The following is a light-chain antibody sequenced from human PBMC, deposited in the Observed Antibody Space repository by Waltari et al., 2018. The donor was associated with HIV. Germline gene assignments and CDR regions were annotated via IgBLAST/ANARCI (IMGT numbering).Light chain of an antibody. Sequence: QSVLTQPPSASGTPGQRVAISCSGSSSKIGRNTITWYQQLSGTAPKLLSNSNNPRPSGVPDRFSGSKSGTSGSLAISGLQSEDEADYYCAAWDDNRNAVVFGGGTKLTVL. V-gene: IGLV1-44*01. J-gene: IGLJ2*01. CDR1: SSKIGRNT. CDR3: AAWDDNRNAVV. CDR2: SNN.